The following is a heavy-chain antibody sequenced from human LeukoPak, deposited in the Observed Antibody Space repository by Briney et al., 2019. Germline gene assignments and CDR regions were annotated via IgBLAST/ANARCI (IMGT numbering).Heavy chain of an antibody. CDR3: ARRGSFYYDSSGNDYFDY. J-gene: IGHJ4*02. CDR1: GYSFTSYW. D-gene: IGHD3-22*01. Sequence: GESLKISCKGSGYSFTSYWIGWVRQMPGNGLEWMGIIYPGDSDTRYSPSFQGQVTISADKSISTAYLQWSSLRASDTAMYYCARRGSFYYDSSGNDYFDYWGQGTLVTVSS. CDR2: IYPGDSDT. V-gene: IGHV5-51*01.